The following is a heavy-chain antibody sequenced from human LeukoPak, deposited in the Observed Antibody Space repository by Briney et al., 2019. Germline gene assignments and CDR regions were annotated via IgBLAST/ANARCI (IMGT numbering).Heavy chain of an antibody. J-gene: IGHJ5*02. CDR3: AKHHPSPREEWELVT. CDR2: ISDDGADK. Sequence: GGSLRLSCAASGFTFSSYAMHWVRQAPGKGLEWVAFISDDGADKYYAVSVRGRFTISRDNSKNTLYLQMRGLRTEDTALYYCAKHHPSPREEWELVTWGQGTLVTVSS. D-gene: IGHD1-26*01. V-gene: IGHV3-30*18. CDR1: GFTFSSYA.